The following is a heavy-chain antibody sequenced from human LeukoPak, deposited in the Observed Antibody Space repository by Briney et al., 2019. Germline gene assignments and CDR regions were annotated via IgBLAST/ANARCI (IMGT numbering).Heavy chain of an antibody. CDR2: ISGSGSA. D-gene: IGHD1-26*01. CDR1: GFTFSSYE. J-gene: IGHJ4*02. Sequence: PGGSLRLSCAASGFTFSSYEMNWVRQAPGKGLEWVSGISGSGSAYYADSVKGRFSISRDKSKNTVYLQMDSLRAEDTAVYYCAKRGAEVGASVAPGDYWGQGTLLTVSS. V-gene: IGHV3-23*01. CDR3: AKRGAEVGASVAPGDY.